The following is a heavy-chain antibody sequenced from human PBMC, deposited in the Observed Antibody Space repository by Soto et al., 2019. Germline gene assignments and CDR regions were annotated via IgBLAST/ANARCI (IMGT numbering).Heavy chain of an antibody. D-gene: IGHD3-9*01. V-gene: IGHV3-11*01. CDR1: GFTFSDYY. J-gene: IGHJ4*02. CDR3: ARDAVPEPDYDILTGPFDY. CDR2: ISSSGSTI. Sequence: GGSLRLSCAASGFTFSDYYMSWIRQAPGKGLEWVSYISSSGSTIYYADSVKGRFTISRDNAKNSLYLQMNSLRAEDTAVYYCARDAVPEPDYDILTGPFDYWGQGTLVTVSS.